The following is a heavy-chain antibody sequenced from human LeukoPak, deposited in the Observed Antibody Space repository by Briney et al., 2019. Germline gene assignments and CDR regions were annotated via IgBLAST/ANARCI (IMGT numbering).Heavy chain of an antibody. V-gene: IGHV4-30-4*08. Sequence: SETLSLTCTVSGGSISSGDYYWSWIRQPPGKGLEWIGYIYYSGSTYYNPFLKSRVTISVDTSKNQFSLKLSSVTAADTAVYYCARVVVVPAAKAFDIWGQGTMVTVSS. CDR3: ARVVVVPAAKAFDI. CDR2: IYYSGST. D-gene: IGHD2-2*01. J-gene: IGHJ3*02. CDR1: GGSISSGDYY.